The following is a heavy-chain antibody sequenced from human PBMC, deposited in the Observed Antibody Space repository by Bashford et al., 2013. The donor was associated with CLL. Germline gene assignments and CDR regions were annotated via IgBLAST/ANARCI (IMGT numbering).Heavy chain of an antibody. CDR3: ASDRNGMDV. J-gene: IGHJ6*02. V-gene: IGHV3-69-1*01. Sequence: GKGVRWSXSISSSTSIYYADSVRGRFTISRDNAKNSLYLQMNSLRAEDTAVYYCASDRNGMDVWGQGTTVTVSS. CDR2: ISSSTSI.